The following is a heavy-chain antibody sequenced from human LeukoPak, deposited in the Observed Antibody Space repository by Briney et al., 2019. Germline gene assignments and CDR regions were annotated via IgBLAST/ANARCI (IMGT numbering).Heavy chain of an antibody. V-gene: IGHV4-39*07. CDR2: IYYSGST. D-gene: IGHD2-2*02. Sequence: PSETLSLTCTVSGGSISSSSYYWGWIRQPPGKGLEWIGSIYYSGSTYYNPSLKSRVTISVDTSKNQFSLKLSSVTAADTAVYYCARRDDYTYGYFDYWGQGTLVTVSS. CDR1: GGSISSSSYY. J-gene: IGHJ4*02. CDR3: ARRDDYTYGYFDY.